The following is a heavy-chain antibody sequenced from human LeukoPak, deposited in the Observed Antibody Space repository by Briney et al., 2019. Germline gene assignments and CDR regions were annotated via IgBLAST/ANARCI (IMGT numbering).Heavy chain of an antibody. J-gene: IGHJ4*02. D-gene: IGHD1-26*01. Sequence: GGSLRLSCAASGFTFSSYAVSWVRQAPGKGLEWVSAISGSGGSTYYADSVKGRFTISRDNSKSTLYLQMNSLRAEDTAVYYCAKQWELLVDYWGQGTLVTVSS. CDR2: ISGSGGST. CDR1: GFTFSSYA. CDR3: AKQWELLVDY. V-gene: IGHV3-23*01.